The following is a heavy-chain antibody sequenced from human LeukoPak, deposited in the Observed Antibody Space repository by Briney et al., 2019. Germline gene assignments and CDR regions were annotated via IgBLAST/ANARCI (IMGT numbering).Heavy chain of an antibody. CDR1: GGSISSHY. CDR3: ARGGAMVRGVNVYYYYYYMDV. J-gene: IGHJ6*03. D-gene: IGHD3-10*01. CDR2: IYYSGST. Sequence: PSETLSLTCTVSGGSISSHYWSWIRQPPGKGLEWIGYIYYSGSTNYNPSLKSRVTISVDTSKNQFSLKLSSVTAADTAVYYCARGGAMVRGVNVYYYYYYMDVWGKGTTVTVSS. V-gene: IGHV4-59*11.